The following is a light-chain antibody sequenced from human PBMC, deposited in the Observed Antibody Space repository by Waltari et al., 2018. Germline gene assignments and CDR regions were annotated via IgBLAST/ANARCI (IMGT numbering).Light chain of an antibody. V-gene: IGKV3-20*01. J-gene: IGKJ1*01. Sequence: EIVLTQSPGTLSLSPGERATLSCRASQSVGKSLAWYQQRPGQAPRLLICDASTRATGTPGRFSGSGFGTDFSLAISSLEPEDFAVYFCQHYVNLPVTFGQGTKVEI. CDR1: QSVGKS. CDR2: DAS. CDR3: QHYVNLPVT.